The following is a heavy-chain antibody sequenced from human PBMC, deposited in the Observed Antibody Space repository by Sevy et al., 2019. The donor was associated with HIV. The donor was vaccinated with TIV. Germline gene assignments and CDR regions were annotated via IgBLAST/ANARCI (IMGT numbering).Heavy chain of an antibody. CDR2: IHYSGST. J-gene: IGHJ4*02. D-gene: IGHD5-12*01. V-gene: IGHV4-59*01. CDR1: GDSISIYY. Sequence: SETLSLTCTVSGDSISIYYWSWIRQPPGKGLEWIGYIHYSGSTKYNPSLESRVSISVDTPKNQFSLKLSSVTAAETAVYYCAGSSGYSGYDSIDSWGQGTLVTVSS. CDR3: AGSSGYSGYDSIDS.